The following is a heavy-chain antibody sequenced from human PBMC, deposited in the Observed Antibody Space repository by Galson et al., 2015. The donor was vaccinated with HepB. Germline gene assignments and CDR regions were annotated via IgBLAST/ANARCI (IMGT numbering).Heavy chain of an antibody. J-gene: IGHJ3*02. CDR2: IYSGGDT. D-gene: IGHD3-22*01. Sequence: SLRLSCAASGFTVSSNYMTWVRQAPGKGLEWVSVIYSGGDTYYADTVKGRFTISRDNSKNTLYLQMNSLRAEDTAVYYCAREGDYYDSSTYYGAFDIWGQGTMVTVSS. CDR3: AREGDYYDSSTYYGAFDI. CDR1: GFTVSSNY. V-gene: IGHV3-66*01.